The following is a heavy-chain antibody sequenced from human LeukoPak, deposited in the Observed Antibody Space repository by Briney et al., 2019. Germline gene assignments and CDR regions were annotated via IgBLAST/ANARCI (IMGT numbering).Heavy chain of an antibody. V-gene: IGHV3-7*01. CDR3: ARDAPNLHSIVGATEGGAFDI. J-gene: IGHJ3*02. CDR1: GFTFSSYW. CDR2: IKQDGSEK. Sequence: HAGGSLRLSCAASGFTFSSYWMSWVRQAPGKGLEWVANIKQDGSEKYYVDSVKGRFTISRDNAKNSLYLQMNSLRAEDTAVYYCARDAPNLHSIVGATEGGAFDIWGQGTMVTVSS. D-gene: IGHD1-26*01.